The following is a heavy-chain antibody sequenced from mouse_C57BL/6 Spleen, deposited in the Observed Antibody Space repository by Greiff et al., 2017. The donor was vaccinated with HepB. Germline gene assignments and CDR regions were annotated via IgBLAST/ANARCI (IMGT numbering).Heavy chain of an antibody. D-gene: IGHD2-12*01. CDR1: GYTFTDYY. CDR3: ARTPYYKAMDY. CDR2: INPNNGGT. V-gene: IGHV1-26*01. Sequence: VQLQQSGPELVKPGASVKISCKASGYTFTDYYMNWVKQSHGKSLEWIGDINPNNGGTSYNQKFKGKATLTVDKSSSTAYMELRSLTSEDSAVYYCARTPYYKAMDYWGQGTSVTVSS. J-gene: IGHJ4*01.